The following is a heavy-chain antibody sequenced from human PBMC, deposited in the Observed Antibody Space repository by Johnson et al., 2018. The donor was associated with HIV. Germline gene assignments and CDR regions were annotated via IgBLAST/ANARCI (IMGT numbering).Heavy chain of an antibody. V-gene: IGHV3-66*01. CDR1: GFTVSSYY. D-gene: IGHD4-17*01. J-gene: IGHJ3*02. CDR2: LFSGGTT. Sequence: VQLVESGGGLVQPGGSLRLSCAASGFTVSSYYMSWVRQAPGKGLEWVSVLFSGGTTYYADSVKGRFTISRDNSKNTLYLQMNSLRAGDTAVYYCARGDYGDYLNAFDIWGQGTMVTVSS. CDR3: ARGDYGDYLNAFDI.